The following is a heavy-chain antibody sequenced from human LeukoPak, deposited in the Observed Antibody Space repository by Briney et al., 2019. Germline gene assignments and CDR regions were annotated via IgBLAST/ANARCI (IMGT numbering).Heavy chain of an antibody. CDR3: AKREDGDYGGAFDI. CDR2: ISSSSSYI. CDR1: GFTFSSYS. D-gene: IGHD4-17*01. J-gene: IGHJ3*02. V-gene: IGHV3-21*04. Sequence: GGSLRLSCAASGFTFSSYSMNWVRQAPGKGLEWVSSISSSSSYIYYADSVKGRFTISRDNSKNTLYLQMNSLRAEDTAVYYCAKREDGDYGGAFDIWGQGTMVTVSS.